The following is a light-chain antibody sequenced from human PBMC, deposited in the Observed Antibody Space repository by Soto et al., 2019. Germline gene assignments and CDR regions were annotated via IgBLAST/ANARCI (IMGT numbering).Light chain of an antibody. CDR2: AAS. V-gene: IGKV1-9*01. Sequence: IQLTQSPSSLSASVGDRFTITCRASQGISSYLAWYQQKPWKAPKLLIYAASTLQSGVPSRFSGSGSGTDFTLTISSLQPEDFATYYCQQLNSYLPTFGQGTRLEIK. J-gene: IGKJ5*01. CDR1: QGISSY. CDR3: QQLNSYLPT.